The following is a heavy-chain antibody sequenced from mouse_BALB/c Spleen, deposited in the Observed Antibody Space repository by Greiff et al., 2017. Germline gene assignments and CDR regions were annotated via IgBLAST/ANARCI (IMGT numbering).Heavy chain of an antibody. V-gene: IGHV7-3*02. Sequence: EVKLVESGGGLVQPGGSLRLSCATSGFTFTDYYMSWVRQPPGKALEWLGFIRNKANGYTTEYSASVKGRFTISRDNYQSILYLQMNTLRAEDSATYYCARDGGSAMDYWGQGTSVTVSS. CDR2: IRNKANGYTT. CDR1: GFTFTDYY. J-gene: IGHJ4*01. CDR3: ARDGGSAMDY.